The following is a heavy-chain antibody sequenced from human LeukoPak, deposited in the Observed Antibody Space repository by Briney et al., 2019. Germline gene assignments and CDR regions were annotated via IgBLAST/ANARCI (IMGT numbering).Heavy chain of an antibody. CDR2: INHSGST. V-gene: IGHV4-34*01. Sequence: PSETLSLTCAVYGVSFSGYYWSWIRQPPGKGLEWIGEINHSGSTNYNPSLKSRVTISVDTSKNQFSLKLSSVTAADTAVYYCARGLYYFGSGSYFYWGQGTLVTVSS. D-gene: IGHD3-10*01. CDR3: ARGLYYFGSGSYFY. CDR1: GVSFSGYY. J-gene: IGHJ4*02.